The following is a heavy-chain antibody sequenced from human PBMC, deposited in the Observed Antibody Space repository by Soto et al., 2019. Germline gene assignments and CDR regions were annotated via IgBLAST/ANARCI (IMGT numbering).Heavy chain of an antibody. V-gene: IGHV1-69*13. CDR1: GGTFSSYA. CDR3: ARAIYDILTGYYYYYYGMDV. CDR2: IIPIFGTA. D-gene: IGHD3-9*01. Sequence: GASVKVSCKASGGTFSSYAISWVRQAPGRGLEWMGGIIPIFGTANYAQKFQGRVTITADESTSTAYMELSSLRSEDTAVYYCARAIYDILTGYYYYYYGMDVWGQGTTVTVSS. J-gene: IGHJ6*02.